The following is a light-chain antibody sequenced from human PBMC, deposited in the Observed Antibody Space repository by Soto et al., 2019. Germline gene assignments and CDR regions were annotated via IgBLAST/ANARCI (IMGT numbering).Light chain of an antibody. CDR3: QSYDSSLSGAV. V-gene: IGLV1-40*01. Sequence: QSVLTQPPSVSGAPGQGVTISCTGSSSNIGAGYDVHWYQQLPGTAPKLLIYGNSNRPSGVPDRFSGSKSCTSASLAITGLQAEDEADYYCQSYDSSLSGAVFGGGTQLTVL. CDR1: SSNIGAGYD. CDR2: GNS. J-gene: IGLJ7*01.